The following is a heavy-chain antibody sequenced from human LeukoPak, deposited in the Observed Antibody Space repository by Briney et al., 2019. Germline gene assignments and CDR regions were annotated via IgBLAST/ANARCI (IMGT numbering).Heavy chain of an antibody. J-gene: IGHJ6*03. D-gene: IGHD6-13*01. Sequence: AGGSLRLTCAASGFTFSNAWMSWVRQAPGKGLEWVGRIKSKTDGGTTDYAAPVKGRFTISRDDSKNTLYLQMNSLKTEDTAVYYCTTAAAGTTSHYYYYYMDVWGKGTTVTVSS. CDR2: IKSKTDGGTT. V-gene: IGHV3-15*01. CDR3: TTAAAGTTSHYYYYYMDV. CDR1: GFTFSNAW.